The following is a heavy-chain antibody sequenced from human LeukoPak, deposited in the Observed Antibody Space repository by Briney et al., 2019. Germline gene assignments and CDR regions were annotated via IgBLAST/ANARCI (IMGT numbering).Heavy chain of an antibody. V-gene: IGHV1-18*01. J-gene: IGHJ4*02. CDR1: VYTFTSYF. CDR3: AREAVAGTSDY. D-gene: IGHD6-19*01. CDR2: ISAYNGNT. Sequence: SVNVSCKASVYTFTSYFISWVRQPPAQGLEWMGWISAYNGNTNYAQKLQGRVTMTTDTSTSTAYMELRSLRSDDTAVYYCAREAVAGTSDYWGQGTLVTVSS.